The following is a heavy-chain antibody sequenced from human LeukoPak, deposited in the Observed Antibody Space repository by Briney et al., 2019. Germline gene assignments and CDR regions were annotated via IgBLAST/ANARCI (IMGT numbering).Heavy chain of an antibody. D-gene: IGHD3-3*01. CDR1: GFTFSTSW. CDR2: INSDGRST. J-gene: IGHJ4*02. V-gene: IGHV3-74*01. Sequence: PGGSLRLSCAASGFTFSTSWMHWVRHVPGKGLVWVSRINSDGRSTDYADSVKGRFTISRDNTKNTLYLQMNSLRAEDTAVYYCAHTVWSGNYFDYWGQGTLVTVSS. CDR3: AHTVWSGNYFDY.